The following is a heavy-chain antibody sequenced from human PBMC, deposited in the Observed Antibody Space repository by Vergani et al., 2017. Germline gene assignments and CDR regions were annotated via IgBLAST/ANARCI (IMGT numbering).Heavy chain of an antibody. J-gene: IGHJ4*02. D-gene: IGHD2/OR15-2a*01. Sequence: QVQLVQSGTEMKKPGSSVGVSCKTSGVTFSTYSISWVRQAPGQGLGWMGRIIPIFRTANLAHKFQGRLTLTADESNTTDYMELRSLRSDDTAVNFCARDRNIGVPVYWGQGTLVTVSS. V-gene: IGHV1-69*13. CDR2: IIPIFRTA. CDR1: GVTFSTYS. CDR3: ARDRNIGVPVY.